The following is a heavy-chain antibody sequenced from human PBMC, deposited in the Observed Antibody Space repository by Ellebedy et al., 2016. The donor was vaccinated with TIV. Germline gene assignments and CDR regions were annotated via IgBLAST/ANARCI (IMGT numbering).Heavy chain of an antibody. V-gene: IGHV3-33*01. CDR3: ARDLDY. CDR1: GFTFSSYG. CDR2: IWDDGSNK. Sequence: PGGSLRLSCAASGFTFSSYGMHRVRQAPGKGLEWVAIIWDDGSNKYYADSVEGRFTISRDNSKNTVYLQMNSLRAEDTAVYYCARDLDYWGQGTLVTVSS. J-gene: IGHJ4*02.